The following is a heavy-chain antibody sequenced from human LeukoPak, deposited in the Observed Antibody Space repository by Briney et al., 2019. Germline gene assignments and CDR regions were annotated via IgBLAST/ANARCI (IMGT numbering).Heavy chain of an antibody. V-gene: IGHV3-30*18. CDR2: IPYDGSNK. J-gene: IGHJ4*02. D-gene: IGHD4-17*01. CDR3: AKDPPTTVTTRYFDY. Sequence: GRSLRLSCAASGFTFSSYGMHWVRQAPDKGLEWVAVIPYDGSNKYYADSVKGRFTISRDNSKNTLYLQMNSLRAEDTAVYYCAKDPPTTVTTRYFDYWGQGTLVTVSS. CDR1: GFTFSSYG.